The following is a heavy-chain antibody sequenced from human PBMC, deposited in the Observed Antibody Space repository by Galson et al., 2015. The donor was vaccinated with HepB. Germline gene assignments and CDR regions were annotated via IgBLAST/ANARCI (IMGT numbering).Heavy chain of an antibody. D-gene: IGHD3-16*01. J-gene: IGHJ4*02. CDR2: ITTSGSTI. Sequence: SLRLSCAASGFTFIAYEMSWVRLAPGKGLEWISYITTSGSTIYYADSVKGRFTVSRDNAKNSLYLQMTSLRVEDTAVYYCARDKGRRLWRDVGYIDYWGQGTLVTVSS. V-gene: IGHV3-48*03. CDR3: ARDKGRRLWRDVGYIDY. CDR1: GFTFIAYE.